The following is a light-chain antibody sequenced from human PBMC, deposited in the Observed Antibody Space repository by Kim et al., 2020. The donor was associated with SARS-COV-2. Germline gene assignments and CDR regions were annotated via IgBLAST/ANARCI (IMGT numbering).Light chain of an antibody. Sequence: LPPGERAPLSCRAIQSVNTYLVWFQQKPGQAPRLLIYGASNRATGIPARFSGSGSGTDFTLTISSLEPEDFAVYYCQQRSAWPLTFGQGTKVEVK. CDR3: QQRSAWPLT. CDR2: GAS. CDR1: QSVNTY. V-gene: IGKV3-11*01. J-gene: IGKJ1*01.